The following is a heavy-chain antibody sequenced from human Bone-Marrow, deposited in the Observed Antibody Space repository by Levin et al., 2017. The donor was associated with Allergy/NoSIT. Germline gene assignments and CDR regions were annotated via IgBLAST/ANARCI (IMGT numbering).Heavy chain of an antibody. Sequence: SQTLSLTCTVSGGSISSYYWSWIRQPPGKGLEWIGYIYYSGSTNYNPSLKSRVTISVDTSKNQFSLKLSSVTAADTAVYYCARHRSASLDYWGQGTLVTVSS. CDR2: IYYSGST. CDR3: ARHRSASLDY. J-gene: IGHJ4*02. CDR1: GGSISSYY. D-gene: IGHD2-2*01. V-gene: IGHV4-59*08.